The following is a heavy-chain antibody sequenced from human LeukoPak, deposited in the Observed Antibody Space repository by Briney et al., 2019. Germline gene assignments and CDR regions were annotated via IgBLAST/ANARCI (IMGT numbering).Heavy chain of an antibody. CDR1: GFTFSSYG. D-gene: IGHD1-26*01. CDR2: IRYDGSNK. V-gene: IGHV3-30*02. J-gene: IGHJ6*03. Sequence: PGGSLRLSCAASGFTFSSYGMHWVRQAPGKGLEWVAVIRYDGSNKYYADPVKGRFTISRENSKNTLYLQMNSLRAEDTAVYYCAKDGWEYYYYMDVWGKGTTVTVSS. CDR3: AKDGWEYYYYMDV.